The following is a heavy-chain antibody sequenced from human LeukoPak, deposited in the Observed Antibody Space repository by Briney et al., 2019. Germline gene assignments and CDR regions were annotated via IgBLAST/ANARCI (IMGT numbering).Heavy chain of an antibody. CDR1: GGSFSGYY. V-gene: IGHV4-34*01. D-gene: IGHD5/OR15-5a*01. CDR2: INHSGST. Sequence: SETLSLTCAVYGGSFSGYYWSWIRQPPGKGLEWIGEINHSGSTNYNPSLKSRVTISVDTSKNQFSLKLSSVTAADTAVYFCAKSTAPSHYGLDVWGQGTTVTVSS. CDR3: AKSTAPSHYGLDV. J-gene: IGHJ6*02.